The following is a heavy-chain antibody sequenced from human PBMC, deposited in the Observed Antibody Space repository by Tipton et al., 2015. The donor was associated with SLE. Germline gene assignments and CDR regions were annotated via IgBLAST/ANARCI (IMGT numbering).Heavy chain of an antibody. D-gene: IGHD1-26*01. CDR3: AIHTGIVGATPFVY. Sequence: LRLSCTVSGGSISSYYWSWIRQPPGKGLEWIGSIYYSGSTYYNPSLKSRVTISVDTSKNQFSLKLSSVTAADTAVYYCAIHTGIVGATPFVYWGQGTLVTVSS. CDR1: GGSISSYY. V-gene: IGHV4-59*05. J-gene: IGHJ4*02. CDR2: IYYSGST.